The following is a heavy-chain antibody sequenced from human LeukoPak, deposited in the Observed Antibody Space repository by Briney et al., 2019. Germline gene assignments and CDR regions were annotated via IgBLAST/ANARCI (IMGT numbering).Heavy chain of an antibody. Sequence: PGESLRLSCEAFGFTFSRHWMHWVRRAPGRGLVWVSRIDSDGSTTSYADSVKGRFTVSRDNARNTLYLDMTGLRVDDTAVYYCARRGAIIQSRFDPWGQGTLVTVSS. D-gene: IGHD2-21*01. CDR2: IDSDGSTT. V-gene: IGHV3-74*01. J-gene: IGHJ5*02. CDR3: ARRGAIIQSRFDP. CDR1: GFTFSRHW.